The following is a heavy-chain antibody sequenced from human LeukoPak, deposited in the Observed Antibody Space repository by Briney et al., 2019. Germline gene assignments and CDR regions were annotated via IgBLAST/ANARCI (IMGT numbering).Heavy chain of an antibody. Sequence: GGSLILSCAASGFWFSNYAMAWIRQAPEKGLEWVSSISGGANTIKYSDSAKGRFSISRDNSKNTLYLQMDNLRVDDTALYYCGRHPEGDYNGAFDFWGQGTKVTVSS. D-gene: IGHD4-17*01. J-gene: IGHJ3*01. V-gene: IGHV3-23*01. CDR2: ISGGANTI. CDR3: GRHPEGDYNGAFDF. CDR1: GFWFSNYA.